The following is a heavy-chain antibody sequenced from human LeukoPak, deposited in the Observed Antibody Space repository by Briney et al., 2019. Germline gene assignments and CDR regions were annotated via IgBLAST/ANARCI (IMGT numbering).Heavy chain of an antibody. J-gene: IGHJ4*02. CDR1: GYTFTSYA. D-gene: IGHD1-26*01. CDR2: INTNTGNP. CDR3: ARDGREWEPTLHNSY. Sequence: GASVKVSCKASGYTFTSYAMNWVRQAPGQGLEWMGWINTNTGNPTYAQGFTGRFVFSLDTSVSTAYLQISSLKAEDTAVYYCARDGREWEPTLHNSYWGQGTLVTVSS. V-gene: IGHV7-4-1*02.